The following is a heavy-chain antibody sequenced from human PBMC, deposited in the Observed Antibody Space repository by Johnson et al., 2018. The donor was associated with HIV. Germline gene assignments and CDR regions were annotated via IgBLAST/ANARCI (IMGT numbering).Heavy chain of an antibody. Sequence: QVQLVESGGGLVKPGGSLRLSCAASGFTFSDYYMTWIRQAPWKGLEWVSYISRSGGTVYYADSVKGRFTISRDNAKNSLSLQMNSLRAEDTAVYYCASDSTPCGGDSVGYAFDIWGQGTMVTVSS. CDR2: ISRSGGTV. D-gene: IGHD2-21*02. CDR1: GFTFSDYY. J-gene: IGHJ3*02. V-gene: IGHV3-11*04. CDR3: ASDSTPCGGDSVGYAFDI.